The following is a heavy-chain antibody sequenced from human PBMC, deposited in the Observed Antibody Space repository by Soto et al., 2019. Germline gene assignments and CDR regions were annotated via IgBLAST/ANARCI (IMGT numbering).Heavy chain of an antibody. CDR1: GGSISSSSYY. CDR2: IYYSGRT. J-gene: IGHJ4*02. Sequence: PSETLSLTCDVSGGSISSSSYYWGWIRQSPGKGLEWIGSIYYSGRTYYNPSLKSRLTISVDTSKNQFSLKLTSVTAADTAIYFCAREGNLGRWLQPLDFWGQGTLVTVSS. V-gene: IGHV4-39*07. D-gene: IGHD5-12*01. CDR3: AREGNLGRWLQPLDF.